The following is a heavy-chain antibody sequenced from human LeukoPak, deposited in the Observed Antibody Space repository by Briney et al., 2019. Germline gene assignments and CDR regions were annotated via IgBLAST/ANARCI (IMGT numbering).Heavy chain of an antibody. J-gene: IGHJ1*01. CDR1: GFTFSSYA. V-gene: IGHV3-30-3*01. CDR3: AKARGSTFAEYFQH. Sequence: QPGKSLRLSCAASGFTFSSYAMHWVRQAPGKGLEWVAVISYDGSNKSYADSVKGRFTISRDNSKNTLYLQMNSLRAEDTAVYYCAKARGSTFAEYFQHWGQGTLVTVSS. CDR2: ISYDGSNK. D-gene: IGHD2-15*01.